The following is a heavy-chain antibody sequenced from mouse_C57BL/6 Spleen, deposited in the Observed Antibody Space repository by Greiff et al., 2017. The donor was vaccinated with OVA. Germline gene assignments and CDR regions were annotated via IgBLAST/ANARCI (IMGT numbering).Heavy chain of an antibody. CDR2: IRSKSNNYAT. CDR3: VREGASTLTWFAY. D-gene: IGHD5-1*01. Sequence: EVQRVESGGGLVQPKGSLKLSCAASGFSFNTYAMNWVRQAPGKGLEWVARIRSKSNNYATYYADSVKDRFTISRDDSESMLYLQMNNLKTEDTAMYYCVREGASTLTWFAYWGQGTLVTVSA. V-gene: IGHV10-1*01. J-gene: IGHJ3*01. CDR1: GFSFNTYA.